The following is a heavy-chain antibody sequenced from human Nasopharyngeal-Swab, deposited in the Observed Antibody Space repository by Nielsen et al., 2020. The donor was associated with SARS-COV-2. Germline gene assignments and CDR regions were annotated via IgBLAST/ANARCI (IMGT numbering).Heavy chain of an antibody. V-gene: IGHV3-15*01. D-gene: IGHD6-19*01. CDR1: GFVFSSVW. CDR3: TTLHRTGWF. J-gene: IGHJ4*02. CDR2: IKRKADGGTV. Sequence: GGSLTLSCAASGFVFSSVWMSWVRQAPGKGLEWVGRIKRKADGGTVEYATAVRGRFSISRDDSRNTLFLQMNRLKTEGTAVYYCTTLHRTGWFWGQGTLVTVSS.